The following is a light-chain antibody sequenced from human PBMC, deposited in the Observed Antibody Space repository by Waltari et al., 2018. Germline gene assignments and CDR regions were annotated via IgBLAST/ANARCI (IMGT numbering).Light chain of an antibody. J-gene: IGKJ1*01. CDR3: QQYYNTPRT. Sequence: DIVMTQSPDSLAVSLGERATINCKSSQSVLYSPNNRNYLAWYQQKSGQPPKLLIYWASTRDSGVPDRFSGSGSGAAFTLTISSLQAEDVAVYYCQQYYNTPRTFGQGTKVEIK. V-gene: IGKV4-1*01. CDR1: QSVLYSPNNRNY. CDR2: WAS.